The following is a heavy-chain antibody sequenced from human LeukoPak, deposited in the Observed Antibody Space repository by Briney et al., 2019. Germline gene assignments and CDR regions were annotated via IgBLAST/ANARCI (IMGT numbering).Heavy chain of an antibody. V-gene: IGHV4-59*08. CDR2: IYYSGST. Sequence: SEALSLTCTVSGVSISSYYWSWIRQPPGKGREWIGYIYYSGSTNYNPSLKSRVTISLDTSKNQFSLKLSSVTAADTAVYYCARHDGSSWYYAFDVWGQGTMVTVSS. J-gene: IGHJ3*01. CDR1: GVSISSYY. D-gene: IGHD6-13*01. CDR3: ARHDGSSWYYAFDV.